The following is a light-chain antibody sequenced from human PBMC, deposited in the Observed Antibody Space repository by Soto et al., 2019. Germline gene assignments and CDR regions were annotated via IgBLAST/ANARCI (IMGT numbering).Light chain of an antibody. CDR1: QTISSW. Sequence: DIQKTQSPSTLSGSVGDRVTITCRASQTISSWLAWYQQKPGKAPKLLIYKASTLKSGVPSRFSGSGSGTEFTLTISSLQPEDFATYYCQQVNSYPQTFGQGTRLEIK. V-gene: IGKV1-5*03. CDR3: QQVNSYPQT. J-gene: IGKJ5*01. CDR2: KAS.